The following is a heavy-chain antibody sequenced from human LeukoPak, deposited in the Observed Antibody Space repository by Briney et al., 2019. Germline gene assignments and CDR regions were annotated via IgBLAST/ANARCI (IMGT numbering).Heavy chain of an antibody. CDR2: ISSSSSYI. Sequence: PGGSLRLSCAASGFTFSSYSMNWLRQAPGKGREWVSSISSSSSYIYYADSVKGRFTISRDNARNSLYLQMNSLRAEDTAVYYRAREVLSSSGPWGQGSLVTVSS. D-gene: IGHD2-15*01. CDR3: AREVLSSSGP. V-gene: IGHV3-21*01. J-gene: IGHJ4*02. CDR1: GFTFSSYS.